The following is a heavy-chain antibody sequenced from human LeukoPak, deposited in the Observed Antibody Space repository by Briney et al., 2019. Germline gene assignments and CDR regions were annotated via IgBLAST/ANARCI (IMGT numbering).Heavy chain of an antibody. CDR1: GFTFSSYS. Sequence: PGGSLRLSCAASGFTFSSYSMNWVRQAPGKGLEWVSSISSSSSYIYYADSLKGRFTISRDNARKSLYLQMNSLRAEDTAVYYCARGRDGYNLVDAFDIWGQGTMVTVSS. CDR3: ARGRDGYNLVDAFDI. V-gene: IGHV3-21*01. D-gene: IGHD5-24*01. CDR2: ISSSSSYI. J-gene: IGHJ3*02.